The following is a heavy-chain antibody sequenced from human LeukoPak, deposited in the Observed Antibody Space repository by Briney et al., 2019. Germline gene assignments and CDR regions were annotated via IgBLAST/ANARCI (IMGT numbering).Heavy chain of an antibody. V-gene: IGHV3-33*06. CDR2: IWYDGSNK. J-gene: IGHJ4*02. D-gene: IGHD4-17*01. Sequence: GRSLRLSCAASGFTFRTYGMHWVRQAPGKGLEWVAVIWYDGSNKYYSDSVKGRFTISRDNSKNTLFLQMNSLRAEDTAVYYCAKGTNGDFLLFDYWGQGTLVTVSS. CDR3: AKGTNGDFLLFDY. CDR1: GFTFRTYG.